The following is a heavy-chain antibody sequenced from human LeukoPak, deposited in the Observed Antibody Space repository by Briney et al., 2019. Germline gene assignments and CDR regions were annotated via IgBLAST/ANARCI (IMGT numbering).Heavy chain of an antibody. CDR3: ARAPADIVVVPAAIPADFDY. CDR1: GYTFTSYG. V-gene: IGHV1-18*01. J-gene: IGHJ4*02. CDR2: ISAYNGNT. D-gene: IGHD2-2*02. Sequence: ASVKVSCKASGYTFTSYGISWGRQAPGQGLEWMGWISAYNGNTNYAQKLQGRVTMTTDTSTSTAYMELRSLRSDDTAVYYCARAPADIVVVPAAIPADFDYWGQGTLVTVSS.